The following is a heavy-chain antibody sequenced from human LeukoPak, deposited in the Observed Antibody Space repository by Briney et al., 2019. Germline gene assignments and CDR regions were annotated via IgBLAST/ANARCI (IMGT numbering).Heavy chain of an antibody. CDR2: IYRIGNT. V-gene: IGHV4-4*08. CDR1: AVAISSDY. CDR3: AGRGQRYFRD. Sequence: SETLSLTCSVYAVAISSDYWSWNRQPPGKELEWIGYIYRIGNTDYNPPLKSRVTISLDTSKNQLSLNLTAVTAADTAVYYCAGRGQRYFRDWGQGTLVTVSS. J-gene: IGHJ1*01.